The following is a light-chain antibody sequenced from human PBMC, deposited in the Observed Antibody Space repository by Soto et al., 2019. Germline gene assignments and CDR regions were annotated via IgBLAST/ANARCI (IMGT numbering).Light chain of an antibody. Sequence: DIQMTQSPSTLSASVGDRVTITCRASQSITGWLPWYQQKPGKAPKLLIYDASSLESGVPSRFSGSGSGTEFTLTISSLQPDDFATYYCQQYNSYSPTFGQGTKVEI. CDR1: QSITGW. CDR2: DAS. J-gene: IGKJ1*01. CDR3: QQYNSYSPT. V-gene: IGKV1-5*01.